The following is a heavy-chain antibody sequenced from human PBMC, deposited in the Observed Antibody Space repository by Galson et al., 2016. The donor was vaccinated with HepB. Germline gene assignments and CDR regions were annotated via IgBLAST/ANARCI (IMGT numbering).Heavy chain of an antibody. J-gene: IGHJ4*02. Sequence: CAISGDSVSSNSAAWNWIRQSPSRGLEWLGRTYYKSKWYNDYAVSVKSPIIINPDTSKNQFSLQLNSVTPEDTAVYYCARGPSSSWARRSSYFDYWGQGTLVTISS. V-gene: IGHV6-1*01. CDR1: GDSVSSNSAA. CDR2: TYYKSKWYN. D-gene: IGHD6-13*01. CDR3: ARGPSSSWARRSSYFDY.